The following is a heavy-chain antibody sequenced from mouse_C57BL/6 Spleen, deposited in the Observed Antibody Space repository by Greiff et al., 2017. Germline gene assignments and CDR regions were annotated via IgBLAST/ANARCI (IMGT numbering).Heavy chain of an antibody. D-gene: IGHD4-1*01. CDR2: ISAGGSYT. CDR1: GFTFTSYA. CDR3: ASVTGTAYAMDY. V-gene: IGHV5-4*03. J-gene: IGHJ4*01. Sequence: EVMLVEPGGGLVKPGGSLKLSCAASGFTFTSYAMPWVRQTPEKRLEWVATISAGGSYTYYPDNVKGRFTISRDNAKTNLSPQMSLLKSEATAMDCCASVTGTAYAMDYWGQGTSVTVSS.